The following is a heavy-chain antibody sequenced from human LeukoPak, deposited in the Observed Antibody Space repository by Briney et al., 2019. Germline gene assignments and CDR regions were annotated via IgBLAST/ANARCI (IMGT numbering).Heavy chain of an antibody. J-gene: IGHJ4*02. CDR3: ARGYSGYDPIPFFDY. V-gene: IGHV3-48*03. Sequence: GGSLRLSCAASGFTFSSYEMNWVRQAPGKGLEWVSYISSSGSTIYCADSVKGRFTISRDNAKNSLYLQMNSLRAEDTAVYYCARGYSGYDPIPFFDYWGQGTLVTVSS. CDR2: ISSSGSTI. D-gene: IGHD5-12*01. CDR1: GFTFSSYE.